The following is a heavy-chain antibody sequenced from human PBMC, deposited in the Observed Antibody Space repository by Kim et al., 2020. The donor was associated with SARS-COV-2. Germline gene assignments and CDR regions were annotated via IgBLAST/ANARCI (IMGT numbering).Heavy chain of an antibody. Sequence: SDKYYVDSVKGRFTISRDNAKNSLYLQMNSLRAEDTAVYYCARKGNAFDIWGQGTMVTVSS. J-gene: IGHJ3*02. CDR3: ARKGNAFDI. V-gene: IGHV3-7*03. CDR2: SDK.